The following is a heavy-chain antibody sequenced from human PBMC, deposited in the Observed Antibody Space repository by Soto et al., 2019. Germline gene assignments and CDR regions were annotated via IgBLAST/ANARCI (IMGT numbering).Heavy chain of an antibody. D-gene: IGHD6-19*01. CDR1: GGSISSSSYY. J-gene: IGHJ6*02. CDR3: ARQSSGWYSDYYYGMDV. CDR2: IYYSGST. Sequence: SETLSLTCTVSGGSISSSSYYWGWIRQPPGKGLEWIGSIYYSGSTYYNPSLKSRVTISVDTSKNQFSLKLSSVTAADTAVYYCARQSSGWYSDYYYGMDVWGQGTTVTVSS. V-gene: IGHV4-39*01.